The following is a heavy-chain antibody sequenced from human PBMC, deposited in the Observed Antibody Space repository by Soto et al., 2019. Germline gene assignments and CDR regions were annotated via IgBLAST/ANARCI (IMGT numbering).Heavy chain of an antibody. CDR3: SRMRYYYDSSGYYPYYFDY. D-gene: IGHD3-22*01. CDR1: GFTFSDYY. Sequence: GGSLRLSCAASGFTFSDYYMSWIRQAPGKGLEWVSYISSSSSYANYADSVKGRFTISRDNAKNSLYLQVNTLRAEDTAVYYCSRMRYYYDSSGYYPYYFDYWGQGTLVTVSS. CDR2: ISSSSSYA. V-gene: IGHV3-11*03. J-gene: IGHJ4*02.